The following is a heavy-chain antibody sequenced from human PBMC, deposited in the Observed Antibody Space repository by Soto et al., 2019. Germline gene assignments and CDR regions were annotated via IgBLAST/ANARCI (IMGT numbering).Heavy chain of an antibody. V-gene: IGHV1-2*04. CDR3: AREGAAGTGYYYGMDV. CDR2: INPNSGGT. Sequence: GASLKVSCKASGYTFTGYYMHWVRQAPGQGLEWMGWINPNSGGTNYAQKFQGWVTMTRDTSISTAYMELSRLRSDDTAVYYCAREGAAGTGYYYGMDVWGQGTTVTVSS. D-gene: IGHD6-13*01. J-gene: IGHJ6*02. CDR1: GYTFTGYY.